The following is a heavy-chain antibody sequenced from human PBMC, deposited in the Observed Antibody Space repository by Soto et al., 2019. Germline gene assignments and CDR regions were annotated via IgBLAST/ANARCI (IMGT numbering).Heavy chain of an antibody. CDR3: ARNDYGGNDDYCYGMDV. Sequence: QVQLQESGPGLVKPSETLSLTCTVSGGSISSYYWSWIRQPPGKGLEWIGYIYYSGSTNYNPSLKSRVTISVDTSKNQFSLKLSSVTAADTAVYYCARNDYGGNDDYCYGMDVWGQGTTVTVSS. V-gene: IGHV4-59*01. D-gene: IGHD4-17*01. CDR1: GGSISSYY. J-gene: IGHJ6*02. CDR2: IYYSGST.